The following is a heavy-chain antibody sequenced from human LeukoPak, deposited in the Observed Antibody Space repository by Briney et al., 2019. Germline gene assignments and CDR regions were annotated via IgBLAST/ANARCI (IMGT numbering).Heavy chain of an antibody. Sequence: SETLSLTCAVYGGSFSGYYWTWIRQPPVKGLEWIGEINHSGNTNYNPSLKSRVAISVDTSKNQFSLKLSSVIAADTAVYYCARSKDGSGFAAYWGQGTQVTVSS. V-gene: IGHV4-34*01. CDR2: INHSGNT. CDR3: ARSKDGSGFAAY. D-gene: IGHD3-22*01. J-gene: IGHJ4*02. CDR1: GGSFSGYY.